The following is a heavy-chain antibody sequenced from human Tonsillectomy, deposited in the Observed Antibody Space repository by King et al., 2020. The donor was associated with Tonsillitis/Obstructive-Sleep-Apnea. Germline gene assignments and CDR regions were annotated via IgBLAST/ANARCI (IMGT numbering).Heavy chain of an antibody. CDR3: ARTWGSSWNQFDY. D-gene: IGHD6-13*01. CDR1: GYSFPNYW. V-gene: IGHV5-51*01. CDR2: IYPGDSDT. J-gene: IGHJ4*02. Sequence: VQLVESGAEVKKPGESLKISCKGSGYSFPNYWIGWVRQMPGRGLEWMGVIYPGDSDTRYSPSFQGQVTISADKSISTAYLQWSSLKASDIAMYYCARTWGSSWNQFDYWGQGALVTVSS.